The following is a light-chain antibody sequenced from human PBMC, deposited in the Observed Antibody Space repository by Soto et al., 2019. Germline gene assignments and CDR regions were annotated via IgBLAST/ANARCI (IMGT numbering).Light chain of an antibody. J-gene: IGKJ5*01. Sequence: ELVLTQYKATLSLSPGERATLSCGASQSISSSFLAWYQQKPGQAPRLLIYGASSRATGIPDRFSGTGSETDFTLTISRLEPEDFAVYYCQQYDNSPITFGQGTRLEIK. CDR1: QSISSSF. CDR3: QQYDNSPIT. CDR2: GAS. V-gene: IGKV3-20*01.